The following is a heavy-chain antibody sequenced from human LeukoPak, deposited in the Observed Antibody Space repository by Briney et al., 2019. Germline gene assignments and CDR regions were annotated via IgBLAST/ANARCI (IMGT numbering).Heavy chain of an antibody. Sequence: SETLSLTCTVSGGSISSYYWSWIRQPPGKGLEWIGYIYYSGSTNYNPSLKSRVTISVDTSKNQFSLKLSSVTAADTAVYYCARCDVSNLTLFDYWAREPWSPSPQ. CDR2: IYYSGST. J-gene: IGHJ4*02. V-gene: IGHV4-59*08. D-gene: IGHD4-11*01. CDR1: GGSISSYY. CDR3: ARCDVSNLTLFDY.